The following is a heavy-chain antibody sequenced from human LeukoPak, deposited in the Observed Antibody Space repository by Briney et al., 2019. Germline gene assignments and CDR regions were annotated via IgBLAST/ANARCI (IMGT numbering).Heavy chain of an antibody. Sequence: PSETLSLTCSVSGDSLRGYYWNWIRQPPGNVLEWIAYINSIGSTNYTPTLKSRVTISIDTSKNHFSLTLSSVSAADTAVYYCARRIPAAIGGGFDIWGQGTMVTVSS. CDR1: GDSLRGYY. V-gene: IGHV4-59*01. D-gene: IGHD6-13*01. CDR3: ARRIPAAIGGGFDI. CDR2: INSIGST. J-gene: IGHJ3*02.